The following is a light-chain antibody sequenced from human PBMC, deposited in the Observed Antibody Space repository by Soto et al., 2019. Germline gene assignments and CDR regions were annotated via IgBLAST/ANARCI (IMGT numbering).Light chain of an antibody. CDR2: EVS. Sequence: QSALTQPPSASGSPGQSVTISCTGTSSDVGYHNYVSWYQHHPGKAPKLMIYEVSKRPSGVPARFSGSKSGNTASLTVSGLRTEDECEYYCSSYADSYTDVVGTGTKVTVL. CDR3: SSYADSYTDV. V-gene: IGLV2-8*01. J-gene: IGLJ1*01. CDR1: SSDVGYHNY.